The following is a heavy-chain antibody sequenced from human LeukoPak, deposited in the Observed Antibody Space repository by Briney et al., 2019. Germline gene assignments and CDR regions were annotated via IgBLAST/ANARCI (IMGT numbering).Heavy chain of an antibody. CDR3: ARTYYYGSGSPNQFDP. D-gene: IGHD3-10*01. Sequence: SVKVSCKASGGTFSSYAISWVRQAPGQGLEWMGRIIPIFGTANYAQKIQGRVTITTDESTRTAYMELSSLRSEDTAVYYCARTYYYGSGSPNQFDPWGQGTLVTVSS. CDR1: GGTFSSYA. V-gene: IGHV1-69*05. J-gene: IGHJ5*02. CDR2: IIPIFGTA.